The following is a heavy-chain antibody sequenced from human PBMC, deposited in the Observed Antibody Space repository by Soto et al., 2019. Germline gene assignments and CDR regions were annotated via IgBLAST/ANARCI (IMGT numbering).Heavy chain of an antibody. CDR2: ISSSSSYI. J-gene: IGHJ6*02. Sequence: GGSLRLSCAASGFTFSSYSMNWVRQAPGKGLEWVSSISSSSSYIYYADSVKGRFTISRDNAKNSLYLQMNSLRAEDTAVDYCARDGRNYVTTGTDVWGQGTTVTVSS. CDR3: ARDGRNYVTTGTDV. CDR1: GFTFSSYS. D-gene: IGHD1-1*01. V-gene: IGHV3-21*01.